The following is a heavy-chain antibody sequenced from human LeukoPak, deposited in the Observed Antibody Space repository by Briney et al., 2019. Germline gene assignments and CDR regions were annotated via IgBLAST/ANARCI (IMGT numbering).Heavy chain of an antibody. CDR1: AFTFSSYG. Sequence: PGGSLRLSCAASAFTFSSYGMHWVRQAPGKGLEWVAVIWYDGSNKYYADSVKGRFTISRDNSKNTLYLQMNSLRAEDTAVYYCARDLDGYNWVFDYWGQGTLVTVSS. CDR2: IWYDGSNK. J-gene: IGHJ4*02. V-gene: IGHV3-33*01. D-gene: IGHD5-24*01. CDR3: ARDLDGYNWVFDY.